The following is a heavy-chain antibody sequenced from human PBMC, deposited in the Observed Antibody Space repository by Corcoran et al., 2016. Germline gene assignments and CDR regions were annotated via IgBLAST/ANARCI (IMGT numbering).Heavy chain of an antibody. V-gene: IGHV3-53*01. CDR1: GFTVSRNY. Sequence: EVQLVESGGGLIQPGGSLRLSCAASGFTVSRNYMNWVRQAPGKGLEWVSVLYTGAGTYYADSVKGRFTISRDNSMNTLYLQMNSLRAEDTAVYDCARGAVAGTDYYHDGMDLWGQGTTVTVSS. J-gene: IGHJ6*02. D-gene: IGHD6-19*01. CDR2: LYTGAGT. CDR3: ARGAVAGTDYYHDGMDL.